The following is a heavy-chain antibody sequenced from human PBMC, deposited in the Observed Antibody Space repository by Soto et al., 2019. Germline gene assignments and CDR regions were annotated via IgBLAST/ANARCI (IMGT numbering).Heavy chain of an antibody. CDR3: ARDVLLWFGEVTTDYYYYGMDV. CDR1: GGTFSSYT. V-gene: IGHV1-69*08. Sequence: QVQLVQSGAEVKKPGSSVKVSCKASGGTFSSYTISWVRQAPGQGLEWMGRIIPILGIANYAQKFQGRVTITADKSTSTAYMAMSSLRSEDTAVYYCARDVLLWFGEVTTDYYYYGMDVWGQGSTVTVSS. J-gene: IGHJ6*02. D-gene: IGHD3-10*01. CDR2: IIPILGIA.